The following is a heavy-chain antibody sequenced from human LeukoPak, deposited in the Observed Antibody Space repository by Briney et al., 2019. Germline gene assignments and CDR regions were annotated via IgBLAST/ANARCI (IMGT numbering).Heavy chain of an antibody. D-gene: IGHD3-3*01. CDR2: ISGSGGST. CDR3: AKDPSVYDFWSGYSKPRYYFDY. V-gene: IGHV3-23*01. CDR1: GFTFSSYA. Sequence: GGSLRLSCAASGFTFSSYAMSWVRQAPGKGLEWVSAISGSGGSTYYADSVKGRFTISRDNSKNTLYLQMNSLRAEDTAVYYCAKDPSVYDFWSGYSKPRYYFDYWGQGTLVTVSS. J-gene: IGHJ4*02.